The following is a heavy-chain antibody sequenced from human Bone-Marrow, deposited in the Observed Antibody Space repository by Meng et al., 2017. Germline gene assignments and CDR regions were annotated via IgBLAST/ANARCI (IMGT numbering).Heavy chain of an antibody. CDR2: IYHSGST. J-gene: IGHJ4*02. CDR1: GGSISSSNW. CDR3: AREEGYCSGGSCYPTGYFDY. V-gene: IGHV4-4*02. D-gene: IGHD2-15*01. Sequence: QAQLEGSGLGCVKPSGTLSLTCAVSGGSISSSNWWSWVRQPPGKGLEWIGEIYHSGSTNYNPSLKSRVTISVDKSKNQFSLKLSSVTAADTAVYYCAREEGYCSGGSCYPTGYFDYWGQGTLVTVSS.